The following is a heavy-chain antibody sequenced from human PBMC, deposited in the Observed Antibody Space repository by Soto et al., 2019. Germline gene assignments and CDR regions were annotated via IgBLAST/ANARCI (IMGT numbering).Heavy chain of an antibody. D-gene: IGHD3-3*01. J-gene: IGHJ6*04. Sequence: GESLKISCKGSGYSFTSYWISWVRQMPGKGLEWMGRIDPSDSYTNYSPSFQGHVTISADKSISTAYLQWSSLKASDTAMYYCARHPGGGYYGDYYYYGIDVSGKGTKVTVPS. V-gene: IGHV5-10-1*01. CDR1: GYSFTSYW. CDR2: IDPSDSYT. CDR3: ARHPGGGYYGDYYYYGIDV.